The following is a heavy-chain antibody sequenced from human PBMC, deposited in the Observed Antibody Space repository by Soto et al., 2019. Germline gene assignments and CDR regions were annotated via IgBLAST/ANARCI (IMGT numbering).Heavy chain of an antibody. D-gene: IGHD4-17*01. CDR2: IYYSGST. Sequence: SEPLSLTCAVSGGSISSGGYYWSWIRQPPRKGLEWIGYIYYSGSTNYNHSLKSRVTISVDTSKNQFSLKLSSVTAADTAVYYCARVTRMTTVTISYYYYYGMDVWGQGTTVTVSS. CDR3: ARVTRMTTVTISYYYYYGMDV. CDR1: GGSISSGGYY. J-gene: IGHJ6*02. V-gene: IGHV4-61*08.